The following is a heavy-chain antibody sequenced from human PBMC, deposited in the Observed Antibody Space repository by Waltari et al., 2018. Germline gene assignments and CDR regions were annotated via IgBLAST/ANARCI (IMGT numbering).Heavy chain of an antibody. CDR3: ARSWGGSYTLDY. CDR2: IYSGGST. CDR1: VFTVSSNY. Sequence: EVQLVETGGGLIQPGGSLRLSCAASVFTVSSNYMSWVRPAPGKGLEWVSVIYSGGSTYNADSVKGLFTMSRDNSKSTLYLQMNSLGAEDTAVYYCARSWGGSYTLDYWGQGTLVTVSS. J-gene: IGHJ4*02. V-gene: IGHV3-53*02. D-gene: IGHD1-26*01.